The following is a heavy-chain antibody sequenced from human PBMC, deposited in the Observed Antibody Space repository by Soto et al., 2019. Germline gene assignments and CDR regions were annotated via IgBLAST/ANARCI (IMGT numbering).Heavy chain of an antibody. J-gene: IGHJ5*02. CDR1: GGSISSGGYS. CDR2: IYHSGST. Sequence: SETLSLTCAVSGGSISSGGYSWSWIRQPPGKGLEWIGYIYHSGSTYYNPSLKSRVTISVDMSKNQFSLKLSSVTAADTAVYYCARKLSFDPWGQGTLVTVSS. CDR3: ARKLSFDP. V-gene: IGHV4-30-2*01.